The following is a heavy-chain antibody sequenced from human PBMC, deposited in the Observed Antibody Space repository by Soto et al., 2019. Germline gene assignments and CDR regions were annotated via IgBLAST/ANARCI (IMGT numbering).Heavy chain of an antibody. CDR2: MNPNSGNT. D-gene: IGHD6-13*01. Sequence: QVQLVQSGAEVKKPGASVKVSCKASGYTFTSYDINWVRQATGQGLEWMGWMNPNSGNTGYAQKFPGRVTMTRTTSISTAYMELSSLRSEDTAVYYCARGSKGSSWYAYWFDPWGQGTLVTVSS. V-gene: IGHV1-8*01. J-gene: IGHJ5*02. CDR1: GYTFTSYD. CDR3: ARGSKGSSWYAYWFDP.